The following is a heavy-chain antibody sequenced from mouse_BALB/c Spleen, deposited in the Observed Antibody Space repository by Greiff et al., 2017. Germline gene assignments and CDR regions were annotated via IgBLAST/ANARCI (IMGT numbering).Heavy chain of an antibody. Sequence: EVKVVESGGGLVQPGGSLKLSCAASGFTFSSYTMSWVRQTPEKRLEWVAYISNGGGSTYYPDTVKGRFTISRDNAKNTLYLQMSSLKSEDTAMYYCARQGGGASYAMDYWGQGTSVTVSS. CDR2: ISNGGGST. CDR3: ARQGGGASYAMDY. D-gene: IGHD6-1*01. V-gene: IGHV5-12-2*01. J-gene: IGHJ4*01. CDR1: GFTFSSYT.